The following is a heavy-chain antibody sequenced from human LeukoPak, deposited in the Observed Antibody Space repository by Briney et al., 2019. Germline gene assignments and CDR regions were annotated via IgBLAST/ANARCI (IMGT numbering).Heavy chain of an antibody. CDR1: GASINGYY. CDR2: VHYSLSS. V-gene: IGHV4-59*01. CDR3: ACYKIVERNFDL. Sequence: SETLSLTCTGSGASINGYYWSWIRQPPGKGLEWIGNVHYSLSSNYGPSLESRFTISMDTSQRQFSLKLTSVTAADTAVYYCACYKIVERNFDLWGQGMLVTVSS. D-gene: IGHD5-24*01. J-gene: IGHJ5*02.